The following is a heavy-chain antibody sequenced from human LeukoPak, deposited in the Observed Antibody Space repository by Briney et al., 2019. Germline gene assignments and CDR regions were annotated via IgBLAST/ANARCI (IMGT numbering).Heavy chain of an antibody. D-gene: IGHD3-10*01. J-gene: IGHJ4*02. Sequence: ASVKVSCKASGGTFSSYAISWVRQAPGQGLEWMGGIIPIFGTANYAQKFQGRVTITADKSTSTAYMELSSLRSEDTAVYYCARSYGSGIQAAPFDYWGQGTLVTVSS. CDR1: GGTFSSYA. CDR3: ARSYGSGIQAAPFDY. V-gene: IGHV1-69*06. CDR2: IIPIFGTA.